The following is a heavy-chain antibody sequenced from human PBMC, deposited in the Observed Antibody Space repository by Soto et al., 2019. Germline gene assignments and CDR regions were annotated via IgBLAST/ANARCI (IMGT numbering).Heavy chain of an antibody. Sequence: SVKVACKTSGGTFSSYAISWVRQANGQGLEWMGGIIPIFGTANYAQKFQGRVTITADESTSTAYMELSSLRSEDTAVYYCARKGIVGATTPYYYYYGMDVWGQGTTVTVSS. J-gene: IGHJ6*02. D-gene: IGHD1-26*01. CDR2: IIPIFGTA. CDR1: GGTFSSYA. V-gene: IGHV1-69*13. CDR3: ARKGIVGATTPYYYYYGMDV.